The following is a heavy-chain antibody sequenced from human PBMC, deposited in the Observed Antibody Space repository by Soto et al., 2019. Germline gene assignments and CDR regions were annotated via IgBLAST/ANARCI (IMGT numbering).Heavy chain of an antibody. CDR2: IYYSGST. V-gene: IGHV4-31*03. J-gene: IGHJ4*02. CDR1: GGSISSGGYY. Sequence: VQLQESGPGLVKPSQTLSLTCTVSGGSISSGGYYWSWIRHHPGTGLEWIGSIYYSGSTYDNPSLKSRVTISVDASKKRFSLKLSSVTAADTAVYYCASGVLHWGQGTLVTVSS. CDR3: ASGVLH. D-gene: IGHD2-8*01.